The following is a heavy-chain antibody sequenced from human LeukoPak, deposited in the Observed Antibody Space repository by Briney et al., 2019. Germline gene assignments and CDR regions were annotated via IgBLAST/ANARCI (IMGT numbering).Heavy chain of an antibody. Sequence: GGSLRLSCAVSGFTFDEYGMHWARQAPGQGLEWLSFVSWDGGDTYYADSVKGRFTISRDNSKKSLYLQMKNLRPEDSAFYYCGRDSAYGDYGTFLYYYMDVWGKGTTVTVSS. V-gene: IGHV3-43D*03. CDR1: GFTFDEYG. CDR2: VSWDGGDT. D-gene: IGHD4-17*01. J-gene: IGHJ6*03. CDR3: GRDSAYGDYGTFLYYYMDV.